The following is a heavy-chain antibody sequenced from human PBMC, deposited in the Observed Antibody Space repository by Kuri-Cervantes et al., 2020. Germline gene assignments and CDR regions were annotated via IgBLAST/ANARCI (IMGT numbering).Heavy chain of an antibody. Sequence: GESLKISCAASGFTFSNYGMHWVRQAPGKGLEWVANIKQDGSEKYYVDSVKGRFTISRDNAKNSLYLQMNSLRAEDTAVYYCARDGAYWVVNGMDVWGQGTTVTVSS. V-gene: IGHV3-7*01. CDR1: GFTFSNYG. J-gene: IGHJ6*02. D-gene: IGHD2-8*02. CDR3: ARDGAYWVVNGMDV. CDR2: IKQDGSEK.